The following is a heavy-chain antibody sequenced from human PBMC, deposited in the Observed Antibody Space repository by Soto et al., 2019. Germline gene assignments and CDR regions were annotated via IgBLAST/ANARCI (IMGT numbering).Heavy chain of an antibody. Sequence: PSETLSLTCTVSGGSISSYYWSWIRQPPGKGLEWIGYIYYSGSTNYNPSLKSRVTISVDTSKNQFSLKLSSVTAADTAVYYCARARGYSYGPFLDYWGQGTLVTVSS. V-gene: IGHV4-59*01. CDR1: GGSISSYY. J-gene: IGHJ4*02. CDR3: ARARGYSYGPFLDY. D-gene: IGHD5-18*01. CDR2: IYYSGST.